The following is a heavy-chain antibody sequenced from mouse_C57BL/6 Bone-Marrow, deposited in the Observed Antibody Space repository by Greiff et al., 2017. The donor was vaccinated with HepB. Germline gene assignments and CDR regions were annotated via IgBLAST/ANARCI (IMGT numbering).Heavy chain of an antibody. Sequence: EVKLVESGGGLVKPGGSLKLSCAASGFAFSSYTMSWVRQTPEKRLEWVATISGGGGNTYYPDSVKGRFTISRDNAKNTLYLQMSSLRSEDTALYYCARLRDGYYFAWFAYWGQGTLVTVSA. V-gene: IGHV5-9*01. D-gene: IGHD2-3*01. CDR3: ARLRDGYYFAWFAY. CDR2: ISGGGGNT. CDR1: GFAFSSYT. J-gene: IGHJ3*01.